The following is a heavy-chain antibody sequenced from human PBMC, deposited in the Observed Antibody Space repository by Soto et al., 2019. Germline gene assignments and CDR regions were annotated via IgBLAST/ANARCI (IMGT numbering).Heavy chain of an antibody. Sequence: GGSLRLSCAASGFTFSSYWMSWVRQAPGKGLEWVANIKQDGSEKYYVDSVKGRFTISRDNAKNSLYLQMNSLRAEDTAVYYCARESIIVETGDYYGMYVWGQGTTVTVS. CDR3: ARESIIVETGDYYGMYV. D-gene: IGHD1-26*01. CDR1: GFTFSSYW. CDR2: IKQDGSEK. V-gene: IGHV3-7*05. J-gene: IGHJ6*02.